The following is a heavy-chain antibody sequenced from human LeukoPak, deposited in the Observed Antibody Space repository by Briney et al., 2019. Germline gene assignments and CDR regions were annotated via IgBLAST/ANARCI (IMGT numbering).Heavy chain of an antibody. J-gene: IGHJ5*02. CDR2: ISYDGTNK. Sequence: GGSLRLSCAASGFTFSSYGMQWVRQAPGKGLEWVTFISYDGTNKYYADSVKGRFTISGDNSKNTVYLQMNSLRPEDTAVYYCPKGSAGTGVSWFDPWGQGTLVIDSS. CDR1: GFTFSSYG. CDR3: PKGSAGTGVSWFDP. V-gene: IGHV3-30*02. D-gene: IGHD6-13*01.